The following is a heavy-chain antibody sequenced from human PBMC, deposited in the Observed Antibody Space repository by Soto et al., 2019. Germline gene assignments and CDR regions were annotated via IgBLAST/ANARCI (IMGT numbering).Heavy chain of an antibody. CDR2: ISDDGSNK. V-gene: IGHV3-30*18. J-gene: IGHJ4*02. CDR1: GFTFSSYG. CDR3: AKGAPEYYYDSSGSISFDY. Sequence: PGGSLRLSCAASGFTFSSYGMHWVRQAPGKGLEWVAVISDDGSNKYYADSVKGRFTISRDNSKNTLYLQMNSLRAEDTAVYYCAKGAPEYYYDSSGSISFDYWGQGTLVTVSS. D-gene: IGHD3-22*01.